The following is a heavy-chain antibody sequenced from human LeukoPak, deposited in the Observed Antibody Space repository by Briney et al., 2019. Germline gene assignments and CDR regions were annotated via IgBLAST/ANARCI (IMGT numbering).Heavy chain of an antibody. J-gene: IGHJ4*02. CDR1: GFTFSSYG. CDR2: IWYDGSNK. CDR3: AKDRIAATLYYFDY. V-gene: IGHV3-30*02. Sequence: QSGGSLRLSCAASGFTFSSYGMHWVRQAPGEGLEWVAVIWYDGSNKYYADSVKGRFTISRDNSKNTLYLQMNSLRAEDTALYYCAKDRIAATLYYFDYWGQGTLVTVSS. D-gene: IGHD6-13*01.